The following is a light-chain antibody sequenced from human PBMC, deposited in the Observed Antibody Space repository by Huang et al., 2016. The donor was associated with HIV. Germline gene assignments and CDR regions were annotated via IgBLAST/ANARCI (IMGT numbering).Light chain of an antibody. V-gene: IGKV3-20*01. CDR1: QSVSSSY. CDR2: DAS. J-gene: IGKJ2*01. CDR3: QQYGSSPPP. Sequence: VLTQSPGTLSLSPGERATLSCRASQSVSSSYLAWYQQKPGQAPRLLIYDASSRATGIPDRCSGSGSGTDFTLTISRLEPEDFAVYYCQQYGSSPPPFGQGTKLEIK.